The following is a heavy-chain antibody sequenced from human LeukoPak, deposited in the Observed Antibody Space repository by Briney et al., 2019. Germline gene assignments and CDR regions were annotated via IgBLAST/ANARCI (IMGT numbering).Heavy chain of an antibody. D-gene: IGHD3-16*01. V-gene: IGHV3-7*03. CDR2: IKEDGSEK. Sequence: GGSLRLSCAASGFTFSNYWLNWVRQAPGKGLEWVANIKEDGSEKYYVDSVKGRFTISRDNAKNSLFLQMDSLRAEDTAVYYCARTLRGGGALDYWGQGTLVTVSS. CDR3: ARTLRGGGALDY. J-gene: IGHJ4*02. CDR1: GFTFSNYW.